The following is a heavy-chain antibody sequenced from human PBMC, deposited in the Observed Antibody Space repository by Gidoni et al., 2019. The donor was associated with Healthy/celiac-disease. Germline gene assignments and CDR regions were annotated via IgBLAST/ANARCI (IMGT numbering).Heavy chain of an antibody. J-gene: IGHJ4*02. CDR1: GFTFSSYA. CDR3: ARDPVGATTPYDY. D-gene: IGHD1-26*01. Sequence: QVQLVESGGGVVQPGRSLRLSCAASGFTFSSYAMHWVRQAPGKGLEWVAVISYDGSNKYYADSVKGRFTISRDNSKNTLYLQMNSLRAEDTAVYYCARDPVGATTPYDYWGQGTLVTVSS. V-gene: IGHV3-30-3*01. CDR2: ISYDGSNK.